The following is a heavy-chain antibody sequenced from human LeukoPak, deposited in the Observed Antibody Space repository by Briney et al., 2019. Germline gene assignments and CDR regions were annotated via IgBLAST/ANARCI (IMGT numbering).Heavy chain of an antibody. J-gene: IGHJ6*02. CDR3: TRDQRLELQYYYYYGMDV. CDR2: IRSKAYGGTT. V-gene: IGHV3-49*03. Sequence: PGGSLRLSCTASGFTFGDYAMSWFRQAPGKGLEWVGFIRSKAYGGTTEYAASVKGGFTISRDDSKSIAYLQMNSLKTEDTAVYYCTRDQRLELQYYYYYGMDVWGQGTTVTVSS. CDR1: GFTFGDYA. D-gene: IGHD1-7*01.